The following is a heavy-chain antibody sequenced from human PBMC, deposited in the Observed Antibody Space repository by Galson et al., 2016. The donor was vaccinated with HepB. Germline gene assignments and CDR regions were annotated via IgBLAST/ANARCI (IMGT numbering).Heavy chain of an antibody. V-gene: IGHV3-23*01. CDR3: AKDWGVATTTHFDY. CDR1: GFIFSSYA. CDR2: LSGSDGST. D-gene: IGHD5-12*01. Sequence: SLRLSCAASGFIFSSYAMSWVRQAPGKGLEWVSGLSGSDGSTYYADSVKGRFTTSRDNSKNTLYPQMNSLRAEDTAVYYCAKDWGVATTTHFDYWGQGILVIVSS. J-gene: IGHJ4*02.